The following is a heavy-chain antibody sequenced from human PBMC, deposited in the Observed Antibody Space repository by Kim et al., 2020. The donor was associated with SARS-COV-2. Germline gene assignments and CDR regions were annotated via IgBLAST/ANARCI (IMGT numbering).Heavy chain of an antibody. J-gene: IGHJ4*02. CDR3: ARGSAWYLYFDS. Sequence: NYNPPRTMRVTMSVDTSKNQFSLKVTSVTAADTAVYYCARGSAWYLYFDSWGQGTLVTVSS. V-gene: IGHV4-59*09. D-gene: IGHD6-19*01.